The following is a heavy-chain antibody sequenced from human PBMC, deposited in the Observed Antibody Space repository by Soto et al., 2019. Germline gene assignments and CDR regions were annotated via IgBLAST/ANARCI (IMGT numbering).Heavy chain of an antibody. CDR2: ISPYNGKT. CDR3: ARADYGDTKIYSFDH. Sequence: ASVKVSCKTSGYTFTEYGISWFRQAPGQGLEWMGWISPYNGKTNYIQEFQDRVTITTDTSSTTVYMDLRTLKSDDTAIYFCARADYGDTKIYSFDHWGQGALVTVSS. CDR1: GYTFTEYG. J-gene: IGHJ4*02. V-gene: IGHV1-18*01. D-gene: IGHD4-17*01.